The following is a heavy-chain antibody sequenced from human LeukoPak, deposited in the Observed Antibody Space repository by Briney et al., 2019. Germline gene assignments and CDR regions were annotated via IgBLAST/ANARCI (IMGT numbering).Heavy chain of an antibody. J-gene: IGHJ4*02. V-gene: IGHV3-30*18. CDR2: ISYDGSNK. D-gene: IGHD1-26*01. CDR3: AKSGSYLRGYYFDY. Sequence: GGSLRLSCAASGFTFSNYAMTWVRQAPGKGLEWVAVISYDGSNKYYADSVKGRFTISRDNSKNTLYLQMNSLRAEDTAVYYCAKSGSYLRGYYFDYWGQGTLVTVSS. CDR1: GFTFSNYA.